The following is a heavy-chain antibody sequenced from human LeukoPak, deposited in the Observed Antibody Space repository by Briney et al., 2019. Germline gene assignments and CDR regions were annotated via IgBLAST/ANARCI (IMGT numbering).Heavy chain of an antibody. CDR3: ARSKIGYDFWSGYYGGRIDY. CDR2: IIPIFGTA. D-gene: IGHD3-3*01. J-gene: IGHJ4*02. V-gene: IGHV1-69*01. CDR1: GGTFSSYA. Sequence: SVKVSCKASGGTFSSYAISWVRHGPRQGLEWMGGIIPIFGTANYAQKFQGRVTITADESTSTAYMELSSLRSEDTAVYYCARSKIGYDFWSGYYGGRIDYWGQGTLVTVSS.